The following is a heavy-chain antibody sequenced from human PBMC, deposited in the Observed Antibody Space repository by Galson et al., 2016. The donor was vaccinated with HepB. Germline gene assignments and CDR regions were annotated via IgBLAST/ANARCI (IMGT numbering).Heavy chain of an antibody. CDR3: ARDPGVAASNRVGENAFDI. CDR2: ISRTSTYM. D-gene: IGHD6-13*01. J-gene: IGHJ3*02. CDR1: GFPFSRHS. Sequence: LRLSCAGSGFPFSRHSMNWVRQAPGRGLEGVSSISRTSTYMHYADSVKGRFTISRDNAKNSHYLKMNSLRAEDTAVYYCARDPGVAASNRVGENAFDIWGQGTMVTVSS. V-gene: IGHV3-21*01.